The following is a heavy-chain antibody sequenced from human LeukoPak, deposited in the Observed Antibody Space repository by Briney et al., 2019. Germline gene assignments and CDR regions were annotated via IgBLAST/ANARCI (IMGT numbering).Heavy chain of an antibody. J-gene: IGHJ3*02. V-gene: IGHV4-39*01. CDR2: IYYSGST. D-gene: IGHD3-22*01. Sequence: PSETLSLTCTVSGGSISSSSYYWGWIRQPPGKGLEWIGSIYYSGSTYYNPSLKSRVTISVDTSKNQFSLNLSSVTAADTAVYYCATYFYDRCKLDAFDIWGQGTMVTVSS. CDR3: ATYFYDRCKLDAFDI. CDR1: GGSISSSSYY.